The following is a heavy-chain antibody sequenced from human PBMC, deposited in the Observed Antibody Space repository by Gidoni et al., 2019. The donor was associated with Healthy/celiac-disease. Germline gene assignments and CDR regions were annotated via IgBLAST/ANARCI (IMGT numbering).Heavy chain of an antibody. Sequence: QVQLVQSGAEVKKPGASVKISCKSSGYTFTSYYMHWVRQAPGQGLEWMGIINPSGCSTSYAQKFQGRVTMTRDTSTSTVYMELSSLRSEDTAVYYCARRGWYDFWSGYSNYYYYGMDVWGQGTTVTVSS. J-gene: IGHJ6*02. V-gene: IGHV1-46*03. D-gene: IGHD3-3*01. CDR2: INPSGCST. CDR3: ARRGWYDFWSGYSNYYYYGMDV. CDR1: GYTFTSYY.